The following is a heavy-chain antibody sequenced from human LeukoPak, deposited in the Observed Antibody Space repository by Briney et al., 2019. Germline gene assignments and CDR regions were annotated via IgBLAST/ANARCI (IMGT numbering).Heavy chain of an antibody. CDR3: ARVGERGYSYGFFDY. Sequence: SGGSLRPSCAASGFTFSSYSMNWVRQAPGKGLEWVSSISSSSSYIYYADSVKGRFTISRDNAKNSLYLQMNSLRAEDTAVYYCARVGERGYSYGFFDYWGQGTLVTVSS. CDR2: ISSSSSYI. CDR1: GFTFSSYS. D-gene: IGHD5-18*01. V-gene: IGHV3-21*01. J-gene: IGHJ4*02.